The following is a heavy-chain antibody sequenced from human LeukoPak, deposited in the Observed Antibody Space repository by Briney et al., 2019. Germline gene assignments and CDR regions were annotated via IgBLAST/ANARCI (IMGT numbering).Heavy chain of an antibody. J-gene: IGHJ6*03. CDR2: IISDASST. CDR3: ARSLNSDYYYMDV. Sequence: GGSLRLSCAASGYTFSSYWMHWVRQAPGKGLFWVSRIISDASSTLYADSVKGRFTISRDNSKNTLYLQMNSLRAEDTAVYYCARSLNSDYYYMDVWGKGTTVTVSS. CDR1: GYTFSSYW. D-gene: IGHD1-7*01. V-gene: IGHV3-74*01.